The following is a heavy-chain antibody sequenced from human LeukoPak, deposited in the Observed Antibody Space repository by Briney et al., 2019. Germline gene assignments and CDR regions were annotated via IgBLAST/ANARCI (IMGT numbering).Heavy chain of an antibody. V-gene: IGHV3-23*01. CDR2: ISGSAATT. J-gene: IGHJ4*02. CDR1: GFTFSTYG. Sequence: GGSLRLSCAASGFTFSTYGMTWVRQAPGKRLEWVSAISGSAATTFYADSVKGRFTISRDNSKNTLYLQMNSLRAEDTAVYYCAKRGPGSPQSGKYYFDYWGQGTLVTVSS. D-gene: IGHD3-10*01. CDR3: AKRGPGSPQSGKYYFDY.